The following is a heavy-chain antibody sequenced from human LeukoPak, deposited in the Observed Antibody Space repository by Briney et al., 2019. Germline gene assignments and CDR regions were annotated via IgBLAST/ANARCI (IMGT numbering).Heavy chain of an antibody. CDR2: ISWNSGSI. V-gene: IGHV3-9*01. Sequence: GGSLRLSCAASGFTFDDYAMHWVRQAPGKGLEWVSGISWNSGSIGYADSVKGRFTISRDNSKNTLYLQVNSLRAEDTAVYYCAKVSVAGNGLGAFDIWGQGTMVTVSS. CDR1: GFTFDDYA. D-gene: IGHD6-19*01. J-gene: IGHJ3*02. CDR3: AKVSVAGNGLGAFDI.